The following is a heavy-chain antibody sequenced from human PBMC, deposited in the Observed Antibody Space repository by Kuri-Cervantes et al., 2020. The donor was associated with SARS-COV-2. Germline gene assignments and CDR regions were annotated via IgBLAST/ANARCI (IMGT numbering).Heavy chain of an antibody. V-gene: IGHV4-34*01. Sequence: GSLRLSCAVYGGSFSGYYWSWIRQPPGKGLEWIGEINHSGSTNYNPSLKSRVTISVDTSKNQFSLKLSSVTAADTAVYYCARDYSGGWGYWGQGTLVTVSS. CDR3: ARDYSGGWGY. CDR1: GGSFSGYY. CDR2: INHSGST. J-gene: IGHJ4*02. D-gene: IGHD1-26*01.